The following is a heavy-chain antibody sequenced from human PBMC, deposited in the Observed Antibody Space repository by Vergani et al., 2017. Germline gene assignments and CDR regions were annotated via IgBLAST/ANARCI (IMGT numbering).Heavy chain of an antibody. Sequence: QVQLQESGPGLVKPSQTLSLTCTVSGGSISSGGYYWSWIRPHPGKGLEWIGYIYYSGSTYYNPSLKSRVTISVDTSKNQFSLKLSSVTAADTAVYYCGRVRTHGSGSYYYYYYMDVWGKGTTVTVSS. CDR3: GRVRTHGSGSYYYYYYMDV. V-gene: IGHV4-31*03. CDR1: GGSISSGGYY. D-gene: IGHD3-22*01. J-gene: IGHJ6*03. CDR2: IYYSGST.